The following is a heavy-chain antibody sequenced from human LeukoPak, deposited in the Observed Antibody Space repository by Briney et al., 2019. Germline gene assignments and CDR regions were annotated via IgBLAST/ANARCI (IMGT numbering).Heavy chain of an antibody. V-gene: IGHV3-30*04. CDR1: GFSVSSHA. CDR3: AKGTSGSSHSAGHY. CDR2: FTYDESEK. J-gene: IGHJ4*02. Sequence: PGGSLRLSCVASGFSVSSHAMHWVRQAPGKGLEWVASFTYDESEKFYGDSVKGRFTIPRDISRNTVYLQMNSLRAEDTAIYSCAKGTSGSSHSAGHYWGQGTLVTVSS. D-gene: IGHD2-15*01.